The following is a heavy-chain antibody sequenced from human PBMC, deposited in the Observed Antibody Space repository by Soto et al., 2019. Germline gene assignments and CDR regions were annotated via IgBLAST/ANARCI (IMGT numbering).Heavy chain of an antibody. CDR3: AREMWTLNGPQNVFDY. CDR2: ISPNSGDT. CDR1: GYTFTSYG. J-gene: IGHJ4*02. V-gene: IGHV1-18*01. Sequence: QVQLVQSAGEVKQPGASVKVSCKASGYTFTSYGITWVRQAPGQGLEWMGWISPNSGDTRYAQNLQGRVTMTTDKSTSAAYMELRSLTSDDTALYYCAREMWTLNGPQNVFDYWGQGALVTVSS. D-gene: IGHD2-21*01.